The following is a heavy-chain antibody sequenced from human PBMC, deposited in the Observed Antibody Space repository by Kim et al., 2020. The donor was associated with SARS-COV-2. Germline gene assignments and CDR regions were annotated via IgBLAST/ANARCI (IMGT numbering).Heavy chain of an antibody. CDR1: GFTFSSYG. CDR2: ISYDGSNK. V-gene: IGHV3-30*18. D-gene: IGHD3-22*01. J-gene: IGHJ4*02. Sequence: GGSLRLSCAASGFTFSSYGMHWVRQAPGKGLEWVAVISYDGSNKYYADSVTGRFTISRDNSKNTLYLQMNSLRAEDTAVYYCAKGADYYDSSWDYWGQGTLVTVSS. CDR3: AKGADYYDSSWDY.